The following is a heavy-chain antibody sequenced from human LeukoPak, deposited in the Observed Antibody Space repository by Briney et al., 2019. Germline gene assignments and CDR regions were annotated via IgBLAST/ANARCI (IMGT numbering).Heavy chain of an antibody. CDR2: IYYSGST. CDR3: ARDTWGSGGIIDY. CDR1: VDSISSYY. Sequence: SETLSLTCTVSVDSISSYYWSWIRQPPGKGLEWIGYIYYSGSTNYNPSLKSRVTISVDTSKNQFSLKLSSVTAADTAVYYCARDTWGSGGIIDYWGQGTLVTVSS. J-gene: IGHJ4*02. D-gene: IGHD2-15*01. V-gene: IGHV4-59*01.